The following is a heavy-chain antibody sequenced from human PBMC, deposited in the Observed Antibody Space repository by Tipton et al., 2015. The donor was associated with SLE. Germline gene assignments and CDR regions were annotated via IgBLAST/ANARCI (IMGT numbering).Heavy chain of an antibody. V-gene: IGHV3-11*01. D-gene: IGHD5-12*01. J-gene: IGHJ4*02. CDR3: ATDRFHRGYGPGEFFFYD. CDR2: IDNSGAVI. Sequence: SLRLSCAASGFTFSDYYMSWIRQAPGKGLEWVSTIDNSGAVIHSADSVKGRFTISRDNAKSSLYLQMNSLRDEDTAVYYCATDRFHRGYGPGEFFFYDWCQGTLVTVSS. CDR1: GFTFSDYY.